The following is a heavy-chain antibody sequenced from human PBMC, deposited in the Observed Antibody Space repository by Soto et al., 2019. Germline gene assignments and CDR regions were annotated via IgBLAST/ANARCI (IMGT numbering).Heavy chain of an antibody. V-gene: IGHV3-9*01. D-gene: IGHD3-3*01. CDR1: GFTYEDYA. J-gene: IGHJ4*02. CDR3: AKDMLFGVVTV. CDR2: ISWNSDTI. Sequence: EEQVVESGGDLVQPGRSLRLSCAASGFTYEDYAMHWVRQVPGKGLEWVSGISWNSDTIEYADAVKGRFTISRDNAKNSLYLQMNRLRAEDTALYYCAKDMLFGVVTVWGQGTLVTVSS.